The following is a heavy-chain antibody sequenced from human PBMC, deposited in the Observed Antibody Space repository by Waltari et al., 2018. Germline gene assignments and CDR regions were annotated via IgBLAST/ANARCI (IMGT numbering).Heavy chain of an antibody. D-gene: IGHD7-27*01. Sequence: QVQLVESGGGVVQPGRSLRLSCAASGFTFSSYAMHWVRQAPGKGLEWLAVISYDGSNKYYADSVKGRFTISRDNSKNTLYLQMNSLRAEDTAVYYCARDTNWGSLDYWGQGTLVTVSS. V-gene: IGHV3-30-3*01. CDR1: GFTFSSYA. J-gene: IGHJ4*02. CDR2: ISYDGSNK. CDR3: ARDTNWGSLDY.